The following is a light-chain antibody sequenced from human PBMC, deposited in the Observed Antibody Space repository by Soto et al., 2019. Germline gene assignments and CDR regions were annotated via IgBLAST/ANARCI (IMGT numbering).Light chain of an antibody. CDR3: QQYFRHAT. J-gene: IGKJ1*01. V-gene: IGKV1-5*03. CDR1: ESIRSW. Sequence: DIQMTQSPSTLSASIGDSDTITCRASESIRSWVAWYQQTPGKAPKILINKASELEGGVPPRFSGSGSGTEFTLTISSLQPDDFATYYCQQYFRHATFGQGTKVDIK. CDR2: KAS.